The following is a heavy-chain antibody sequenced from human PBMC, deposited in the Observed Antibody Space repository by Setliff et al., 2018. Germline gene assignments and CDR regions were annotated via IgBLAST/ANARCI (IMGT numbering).Heavy chain of an antibody. Sequence: PSETLRLSCAASGLIVSSNYMSWVRQAPGKGLERVSVFYSSGSTYYADSVKGRFTISRDNSKNTLDLQMNSLRAEDTAVYYCASLGYCTIGGCYKGRGSEYWGQGTLVTVSS. CDR3: ASLGYCTIGGCYKGRGSEY. D-gene: IGHD2-8*01. J-gene: IGHJ4*02. CDR2: FYSSGST. CDR1: GLIVSSNY. V-gene: IGHV3-53*01.